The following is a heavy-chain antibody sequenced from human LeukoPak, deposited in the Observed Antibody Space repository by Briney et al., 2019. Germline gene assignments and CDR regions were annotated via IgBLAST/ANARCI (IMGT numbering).Heavy chain of an antibody. V-gene: IGHV3-21*01. CDR1: GFTFSSYS. J-gene: IGHJ2*01. D-gene: IGHD2-21*02. CDR3: ARDLGYCGGDCYSGSDWYFDL. Sequence: GGSLRLSCAASGFTFSSYSMNWVRQAPGKGLEWVSSISSSSSYIYYADSVKGRFTISRDNAKNSLYLQMNSLRADDTAVYYCARDLGYCGGDCYSGSDWYFDLWGRGTLVTVSS. CDR2: ISSSSSYI.